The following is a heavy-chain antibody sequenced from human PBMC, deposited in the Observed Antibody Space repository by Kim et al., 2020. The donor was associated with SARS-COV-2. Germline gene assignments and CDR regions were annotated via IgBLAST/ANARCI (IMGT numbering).Heavy chain of an antibody. CDR1: GGSFSGYY. Sequence: SETLSLTCAVYGGSFSGYYWSWIRQPPGKGLEWIGEINHSGSTNYNPSLKSRVTISVDTSKNQFSLKLSSVTAADTAVYYCAMVLAATRYYYYYGMDVWGQGTTVTVSS. D-gene: IGHD2-15*01. V-gene: IGHV4-34*01. CDR2: INHSGST. J-gene: IGHJ6*02. CDR3: AMVLAATRYYYYYGMDV.